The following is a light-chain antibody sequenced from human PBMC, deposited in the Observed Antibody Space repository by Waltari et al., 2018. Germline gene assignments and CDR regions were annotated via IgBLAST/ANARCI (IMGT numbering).Light chain of an antibody. V-gene: IGLV3-25*03. CDR1: ALQHQY. CDR3: QSTDSSGTPVV. CDR2: KDS. J-gene: IGLJ2*01. Sequence: SYDLTPPPSVSVSPGQTDSITCSVEALQHQYAYCYQQKPGQAPVVVIYKDSERPSGIPERFSGSTSGNTATLAISGVQAEDEADYYCQSTDSSGTPVVFGGGTKLTVL.